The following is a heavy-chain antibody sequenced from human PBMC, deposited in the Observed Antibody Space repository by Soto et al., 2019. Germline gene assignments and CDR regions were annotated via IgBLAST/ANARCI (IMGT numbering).Heavy chain of an antibody. CDR1: GFTFSSYD. D-gene: IGHD3-3*01. V-gene: IGHV3-13*01. Sequence: EGSLRLSCAASGFTFSSYDMHWVRQATGKGLEWVSAIGTAGDTYYPGSVKGRFTISRENAKNSLYLQMNSLRAGDTAVYYCARGLVAIFGVVNGMDVWGQGTTVTVSS. CDR3: ARGLVAIFGVVNGMDV. J-gene: IGHJ6*02. CDR2: IGTAGDT.